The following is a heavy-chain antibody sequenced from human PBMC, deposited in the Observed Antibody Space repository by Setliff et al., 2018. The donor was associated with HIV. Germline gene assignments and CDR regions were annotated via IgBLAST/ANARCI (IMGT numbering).Heavy chain of an antibody. Sequence: GGSLRLSCEASGFPFSAYAFSWVRQAPGKGLEWVSTSGNGGIIVYTHSVKGRFTISRDNAKNTLYLQMSSLRAEDRAVYYCVRDIGFNLYDHWGQGTLVTVSS. CDR2: SGNGGII. D-gene: IGHD2-2*02. CDR3: VRDIGFNLYDH. CDR1: GFPFSAYA. V-gene: IGHV3-23*01. J-gene: IGHJ4*02.